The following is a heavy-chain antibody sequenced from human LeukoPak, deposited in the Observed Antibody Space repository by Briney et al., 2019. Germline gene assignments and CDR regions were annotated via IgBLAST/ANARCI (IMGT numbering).Heavy chain of an antibody. D-gene: IGHD1-1*01. J-gene: IGHJ5*02. CDR2: IYYSGST. V-gene: IGHV4-59*01. Sequence: SETLSLTCTVSGGSISSYYWRWIRQPPGKGLEWIGYIYYSGSTNYNPSLKSRVTISVDTSKNQCSLKLSSVTAADTAVYYCARDPGGDNWFDPWGQGTLVTVSS. CDR3: ARDPGGDNWFDP. CDR1: GGSISSYY.